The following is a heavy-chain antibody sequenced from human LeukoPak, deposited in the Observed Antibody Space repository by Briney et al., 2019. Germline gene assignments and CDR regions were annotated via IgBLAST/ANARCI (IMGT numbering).Heavy chain of an antibody. J-gene: IGHJ4*02. CDR2: IYHSGST. V-gene: IGHV4-39*07. CDR1: GVSISSSGYY. CDR3: ARVLPHYDILKPGYYFDY. D-gene: IGHD3-9*01. Sequence: SETLSLTCTVSGVSISSSGYYWGWIRQPPGKGLEWIGSIYHSGSTNYNPSLKSRVTISVDKSKNQFSLKLSSVTAADTAVYYCARVLPHYDILKPGYYFDYWGQGTLVTVSS.